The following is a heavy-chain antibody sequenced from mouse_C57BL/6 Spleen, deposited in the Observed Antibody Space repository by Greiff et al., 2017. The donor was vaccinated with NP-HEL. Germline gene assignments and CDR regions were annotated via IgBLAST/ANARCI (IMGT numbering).Heavy chain of an antibody. CDR1: GFTFSDYY. CDR2: INYDGSST. D-gene: IGHD2-12*01. Sequence: EVHLVESEGGLVQPGSSMKLSCTASGFTFSDYYMAWVRQVPEKGLEWVANINYDGSSTYYLDSLKSRFIISRDNAKNILYLQMSSLKSEDTATYYCARDGDYSDWYFDVWGTGTTVTVSS. CDR3: ARDGDYSDWYFDV. V-gene: IGHV5-16*01. J-gene: IGHJ1*03.